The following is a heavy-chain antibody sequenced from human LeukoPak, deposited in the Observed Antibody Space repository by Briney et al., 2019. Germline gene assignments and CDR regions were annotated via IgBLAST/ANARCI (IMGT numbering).Heavy chain of an antibody. J-gene: IGHJ4*02. Sequence: PGGSLRLSCAASGFTFSSYSMNWVRQAPGKGLEWIGNIYYSGSTYYNPSLKSRVTISVDTSKNQFSLKLSSVTAADTAVYYCARGSYPGWYNGEFDYWGQGTLVTVSS. V-gene: IGHV4-59*12. D-gene: IGHD6-19*01. CDR1: GFTFSSYS. CDR2: IYYSGST. CDR3: ARGSYPGWYNGEFDY.